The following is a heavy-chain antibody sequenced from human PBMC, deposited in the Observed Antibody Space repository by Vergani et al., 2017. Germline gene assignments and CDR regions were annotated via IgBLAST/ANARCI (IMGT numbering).Heavy chain of an antibody. CDR3: ARGKFDAYDFWSCSYYYYYMDV. CDR1: GGSISSGGYY. J-gene: IGHJ6*03. V-gene: IGHV4-31*03. D-gene: IGHD3-3*01. Sequence: QVQLQESGPGLVKPSQTLSLTCTVSGGSISSGGYYWSWIRQHPGKGLEWIGYIYYSGSTYYNPSLKSRVTISVDTSKNQFSLKLSSVTAADTAVYYCARGKFDAYDFWSCSYYYYYMDVWGKGTTVTVSS. CDR2: IYYSGST.